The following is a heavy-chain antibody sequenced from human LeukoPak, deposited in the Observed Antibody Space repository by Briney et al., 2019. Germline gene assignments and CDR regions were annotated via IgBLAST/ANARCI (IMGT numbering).Heavy chain of an antibody. Sequence: PGGSLRLSCAASGFTFSDYYMSWIRQAPGKGLEWVSYISSSGSTIYYADSVKGRFTISRDNAKNSLYLQMNSLRAEDTAVYYCARGGYYGSGSYYRAVQYYYYYGMDVWGQGTTVTVSS. CDR1: GFTFSDYY. V-gene: IGHV3-11*01. J-gene: IGHJ6*02. CDR3: ARGGYYGSGSYYRAVQYYYYYGMDV. CDR2: ISSSGSTI. D-gene: IGHD3-10*01.